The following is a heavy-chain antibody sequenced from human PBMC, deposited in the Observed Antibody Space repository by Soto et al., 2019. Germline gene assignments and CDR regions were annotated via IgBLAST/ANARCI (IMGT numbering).Heavy chain of an antibody. CDR2: LYYTGTT. CDR3: VRRYGLRSPNWFDP. Sequence: LSLTCSVSGGSIGSSSYYFGWIRQPPGKGLGWIGSLYYTGTTNYNSSLKSRVTIYLDTSKNPFSLSLRSLTAADTAVYYCVRRYGLRSPNWFDPWGQGTLVTVSS. CDR1: GGSIGSSSYY. V-gene: IGHV4-39*01. D-gene: IGHD3-10*01. J-gene: IGHJ5*02.